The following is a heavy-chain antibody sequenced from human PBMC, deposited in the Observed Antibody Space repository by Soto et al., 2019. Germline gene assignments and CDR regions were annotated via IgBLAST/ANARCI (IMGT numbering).Heavy chain of an antibody. CDR1: GFTFSSYG. D-gene: IGHD3-10*01. J-gene: IGHJ5*02. Sequence: QVQLVESGGGVVQPGRSLRLSCAASGFTFSSYGMHWVRQAPGKGLEWVAVIWYDGSNKYYADSVKGRFTISRDNSKNTLYLQMNSLRAEDTAVYYCAREGSVTMFRGAEFDPWGQGTLVTVSS. CDR3: AREGSVTMFRGAEFDP. CDR2: IWYDGSNK. V-gene: IGHV3-33*01.